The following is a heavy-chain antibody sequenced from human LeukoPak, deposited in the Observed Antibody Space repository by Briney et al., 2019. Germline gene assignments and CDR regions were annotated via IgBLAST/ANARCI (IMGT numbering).Heavy chain of an antibody. V-gene: IGHV3-49*03. CDR1: GFTFGDYA. Sequence: GRSLRLSCTASGFTFGDYAMSWFRQAPGKGLEWVGFIRSKAYGGTTEYAASVKGRFTISRDDSKSIAYLQMNSLKTEDTAVYYCTREHVVVTAIFHWYFDLWGRGTLVTVSS. CDR3: TREHVVVTAIFHWYFDL. CDR2: IRSKAYGGTT. D-gene: IGHD2-21*02. J-gene: IGHJ2*01.